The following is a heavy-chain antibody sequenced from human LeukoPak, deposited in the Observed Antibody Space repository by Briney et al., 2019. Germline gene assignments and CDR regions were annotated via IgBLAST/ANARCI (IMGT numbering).Heavy chain of an antibody. CDR2: INHSGST. Sequence: SETPSLTCAVYGGSFSGYYWSWIRQPPGKGLEWIGEINHSGSTNYNPSLKSRVTISVDTSKNQFSLKLSSVTAADTAVYYCARGGKLRYFDWFAPDYWGQGTLVTVSS. CDR1: GGSFSGYY. CDR3: ARGGKLRYFDWFAPDY. V-gene: IGHV4-34*01. D-gene: IGHD3-9*01. J-gene: IGHJ4*02.